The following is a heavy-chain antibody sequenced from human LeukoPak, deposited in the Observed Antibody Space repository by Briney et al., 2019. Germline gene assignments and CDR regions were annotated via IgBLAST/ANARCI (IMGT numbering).Heavy chain of an antibody. CDR3: ARLWRSSWRLAARDYFDY. V-gene: IGHV1-2*02. CDR1: GYTFTGYY. CDR2: INPNSGGT. Sequence: ASVKVSCKASGYTFTGYYMHWVRQAPGQGLEWMGWINPNSGGTNYAQKFQGRVTMTRDTSISTAYMELSRLRSDDTAVYYCARLWRSSWRLAARDYFDYWGQGTLVTVSS. J-gene: IGHJ4*02. D-gene: IGHD6-13*01.